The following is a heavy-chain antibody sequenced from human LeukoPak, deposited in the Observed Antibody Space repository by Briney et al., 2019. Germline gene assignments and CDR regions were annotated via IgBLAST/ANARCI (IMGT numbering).Heavy chain of an antibody. D-gene: IGHD2-8*02. CDR1: GFTFSSYT. CDR2: ISTNSNYI. J-gene: IGHJ4*02. CDR3: AKDGSWSCTD. V-gene: IGHV3-21*01. Sequence: GGSLRLSCAASGFTFSSYTMNWVRRAPGKGLEWVSSISTNSNYIYYADSVKGRFTISRDNAKNSLYLQMNRLRAEDTAVYYCAKDGSWSCTDWGQGTLVRVSS.